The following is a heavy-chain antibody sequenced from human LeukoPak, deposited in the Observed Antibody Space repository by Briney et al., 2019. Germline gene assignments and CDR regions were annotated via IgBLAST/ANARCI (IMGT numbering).Heavy chain of an antibody. CDR3: AADYSKFYYYYRDV. CDR2: INQGGSEV. J-gene: IGHJ6*03. CDR1: GFSFNSYS. V-gene: IGHV3-7*01. D-gene: IGHD4-11*01. Sequence: PGGSLRLSCATSGFSFNSYSMSWVRQAPRKGLEWVANINQGGSEVHYVDSVKGRFTISRDNAKNSLYLQMNSLRVEDTAVYYCAADYSKFYYYYRDVWGKGTTVTVSS.